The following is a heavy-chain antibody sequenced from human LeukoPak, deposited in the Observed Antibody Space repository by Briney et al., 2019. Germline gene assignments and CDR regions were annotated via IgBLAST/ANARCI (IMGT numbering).Heavy chain of an antibody. CDR2: IYSGGST. Sequence: PGGSLRLSCAASEFTVSSNYMSWVRQAPGKGLEWVSVIYSGGSTYYADSVQGRFTISRDNSKNTLYLQMNSLRAEDTAVYYCAKRVWGSYRYTDYWGQGTLVTVSS. CDR3: AKRVWGSYRYTDY. CDR1: EFTVSSNY. V-gene: IGHV3-53*01. J-gene: IGHJ4*02. D-gene: IGHD3-16*02.